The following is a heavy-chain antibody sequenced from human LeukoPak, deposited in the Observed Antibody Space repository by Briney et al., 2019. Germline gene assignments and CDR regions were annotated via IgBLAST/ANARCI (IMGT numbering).Heavy chain of an antibody. CDR1: GGTFSSYA. Sequence: SVKVSCKASGGTFSSYAISWVRQAPGQGLEWMGGIIPIFGTANYAQKFQGRVTITADESTSTAYMELSSLRSEDTAVYYCARAKTPRAGHFTDYYDSIGYSFWAQEPRVTFSS. V-gene: IGHV1-69*13. J-gene: IGHJ4*02. CDR2: IIPIFGTA. D-gene: IGHD3-22*01. CDR3: ARAKTPRAGHFTDYYDSIGYSF.